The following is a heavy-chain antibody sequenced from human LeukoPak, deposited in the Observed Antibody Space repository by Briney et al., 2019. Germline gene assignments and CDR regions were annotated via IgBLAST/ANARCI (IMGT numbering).Heavy chain of an antibody. CDR2: ISGSGGIT. J-gene: IGHJ4*02. D-gene: IGHD4-17*01. CDR3: AKGGPMTTVTPFDY. CDR1: GFTFSSYA. Sequence: GGSLRLSCAASGFTFSSYAMSWVRQAPGKGLEWVSAISGSGGITYYTDSVKGRFTISRDNSKKTRYLQINSLRAEDTAVYYCAKGGPMTTVTPFDYWGPGTLVTVSS. V-gene: IGHV3-23*01.